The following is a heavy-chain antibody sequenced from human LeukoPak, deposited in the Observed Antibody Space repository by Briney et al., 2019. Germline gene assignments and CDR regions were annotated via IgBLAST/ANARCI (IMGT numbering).Heavy chain of an antibody. CDR2: IIGSDGST. Sequence: GGSLRLSCAASGFTFSSYSMNWVRQAPGKGLEWVSTIIGSDGSTYYADSVKGRFTISRDNSKNTLYLQMNSLRAEDTAVYYCARGPSGYHNTGGQGTLVTVSS. CDR3: ARGPSGYHNT. J-gene: IGHJ4*02. V-gene: IGHV3-23*01. D-gene: IGHD5-12*01. CDR1: GFTFSSYS.